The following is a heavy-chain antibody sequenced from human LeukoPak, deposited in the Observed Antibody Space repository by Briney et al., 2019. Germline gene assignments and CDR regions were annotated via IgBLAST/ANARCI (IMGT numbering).Heavy chain of an antibody. CDR2: ISGSGGST. CDR3: AKAPIAALNYYFDY. CDR1: GFTSSSYA. J-gene: IGHJ4*02. V-gene: IGHV3-23*01. Sequence: QPGGSLRLSCAASGFTSSSYAMSWVCQAPGKGLEWVSAISGSGGSTYYADSVKGRFTISRDNSKNTLYLQMNSLRAEDTAVYYCAKAPIAALNYYFDYWGQGALVTVSS. D-gene: IGHD6-13*01.